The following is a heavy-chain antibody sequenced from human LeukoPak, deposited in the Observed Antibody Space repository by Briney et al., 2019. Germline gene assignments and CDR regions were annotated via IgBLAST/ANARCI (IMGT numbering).Heavy chain of an antibody. CDR3: ARDATTMVRGTLSLYGMDV. CDR1: GGSISSGGYY. V-gene: IGHV4-31*03. J-gene: IGHJ6*02. D-gene: IGHD3-10*01. Sequence: SDTLSLTCTVSGGSISSGGYYWSWIRQHPGKGLEWIGYIYYSGSTYYNPSLKSRVTISVDTSKNQFSLKLSSVTAADTAVYYCARDATTMVRGTLSLYGMDVWGQGTTVTVSS. CDR2: IYYSGST.